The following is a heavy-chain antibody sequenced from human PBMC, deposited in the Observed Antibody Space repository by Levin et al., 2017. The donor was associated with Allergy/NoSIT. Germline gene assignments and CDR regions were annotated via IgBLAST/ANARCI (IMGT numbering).Heavy chain of an antibody. V-gene: IGHV3-23*01. D-gene: IGHD6-13*01. Sequence: PAGGSLRLSCAASGFTFSGYTMSWVRQAPGKGLEWISVVTNNGDNTFYADSVKGRFTISRDNSKNTLYLQMNSLRAEDTAVYYCAKDKGAAPGTADVWGRGTTVTVSS. J-gene: IGHJ6*02. CDR1: GFTFSGYT. CDR3: AKDKGAAPGTADV. CDR2: VTNNGDNT.